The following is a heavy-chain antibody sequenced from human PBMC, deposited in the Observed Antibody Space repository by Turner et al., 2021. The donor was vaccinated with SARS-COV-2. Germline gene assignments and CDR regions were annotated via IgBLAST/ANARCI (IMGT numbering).Heavy chain of an antibody. CDR1: GGSITSSNFINNF. CDR2: IRWRDTT. J-gene: IGHJ4*02. D-gene: IGHD1-26*01. CDR3: ARRPGSYSGFDF. Sequence: QLQLQESGPGLVKPSETLSLTCTVSGGSITSSNFINNFWAWIRQSPGKGLEWIGSIRWRDTTYYNPSLNGRVTISLDTSKNEFSMNLRSLTAADAAVYYCARRPGSYSGFDFWGQGLPVTVSS. V-gene: IGHV4-39*01.